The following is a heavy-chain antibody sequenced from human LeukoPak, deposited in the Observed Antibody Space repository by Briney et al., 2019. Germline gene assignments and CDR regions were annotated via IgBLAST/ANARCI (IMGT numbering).Heavy chain of an antibody. V-gene: IGHV1-46*01. CDR2: IYPRDGST. CDR3: ARDQEAFDY. CDR1: GYSFTSNY. J-gene: IGHJ4*02. Sequence: ASVKVSCTASGYSFTSNYIHWVRRAPGQGLEWMGMIYPRDGSTSYAQKFQGRVTVTRDTSTSTVHMELSGLRSEDTAVYYCARDQEAFDYWGQGTLVTVSS.